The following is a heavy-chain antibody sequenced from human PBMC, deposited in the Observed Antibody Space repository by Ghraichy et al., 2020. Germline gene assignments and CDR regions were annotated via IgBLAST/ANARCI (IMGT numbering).Heavy chain of an antibody. J-gene: IGHJ4*02. Sequence: SLNISCTVSGGSISSGGYYWSWIRQHPGKGLEWIGYIYYSGSTYYNPSLKSRVTISVDTSKNQFSLKLSSVTAADTAVYYCARGDYGDYVLGYWGQGTLVTVSS. CDR3: ARGDYGDYVLGY. V-gene: IGHV4-31*03. CDR1: GGSISSGGYY. D-gene: IGHD4-17*01. CDR2: IYYSGST.